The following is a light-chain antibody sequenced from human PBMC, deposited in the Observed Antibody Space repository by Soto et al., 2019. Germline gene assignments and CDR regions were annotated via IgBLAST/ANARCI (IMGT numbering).Light chain of an antibody. Sequence: DIQMTQSPSTLSAFVGDRVTITCRASQSIVSWLAWYQQKPGKAPKLLIYKASTLQNGVASRFRGSGFGTEFTLPISSLQPDDFATYDCQQYHSYWTFGQGTKVEIK. CDR3: QQYHSYWT. CDR2: KAS. J-gene: IGKJ1*01. CDR1: QSIVSW. V-gene: IGKV1-5*03.